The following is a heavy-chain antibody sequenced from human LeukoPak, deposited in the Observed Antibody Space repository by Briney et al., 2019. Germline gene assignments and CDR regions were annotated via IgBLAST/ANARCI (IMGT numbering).Heavy chain of an antibody. Sequence: GGSLRLSCAASGFTFSSYGMHWVRQAPGKGLEWVAVIWYDGSNKYYADSVKGRFTISRDNSKSTLYLQMNSLRAEDTAVYYCARDNRYGYPNHAFDIWGQGTMVTVSS. CDR1: GFTFSSYG. CDR3: ARDNRYGYPNHAFDI. V-gene: IGHV3-33*01. J-gene: IGHJ3*02. CDR2: IWYDGSNK. D-gene: IGHD5-12*01.